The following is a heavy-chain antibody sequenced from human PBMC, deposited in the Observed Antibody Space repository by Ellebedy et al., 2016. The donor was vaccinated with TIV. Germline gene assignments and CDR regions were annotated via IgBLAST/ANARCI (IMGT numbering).Heavy chain of an antibody. V-gene: IGHV4-34*01. CDR1: GGSFSGYY. D-gene: IGHD3-10*01. CDR3: ARTSRGITMVRGPSSYYYYYGMDG. J-gene: IGHJ6*02. CDR2: INHSGST. Sequence: SETLSLXXAVYGGSFSGYYWSWIRQPPGKGLEWIGEINHSGSTNYNPSLKSRVTISVDTSKNQFSLKLSSVTAADTAVYYCARTSRGITMVRGPSSYYYYYGMDGWGQGTTVTVSS.